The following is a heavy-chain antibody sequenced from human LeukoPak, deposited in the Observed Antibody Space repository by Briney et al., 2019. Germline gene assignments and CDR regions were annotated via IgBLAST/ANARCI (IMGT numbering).Heavy chain of an antibody. Sequence: SETLSLTCTVSGGSISRYYWSWLRRPPGKGLEWIGYIDDSGNTNYNPSLKSQVTISVDKSKNQFSLKLSFVTAADTAMYYCARSDYHNSGSHTVFDAFDIWGQGTRVTVSS. D-gene: IGHD3-10*01. V-gene: IGHV4-59*01. CDR2: IDDSGNT. CDR1: GGSISRYY. CDR3: ARSDYHNSGSHTVFDAFDI. J-gene: IGHJ3*02.